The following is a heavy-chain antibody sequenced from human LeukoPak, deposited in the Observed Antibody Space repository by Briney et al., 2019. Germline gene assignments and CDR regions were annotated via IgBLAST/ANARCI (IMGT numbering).Heavy chain of an antibody. CDR2: IYTSGST. D-gene: IGHD6-19*01. V-gene: IGHV4-61*02. CDR3: AGDTGYSSGYFDY. Sequence: SETLSLTCTVSGGSISSGNYWSWIRPPAGKGLEWIGRIYTSGSTNYNPSLKSRVTISVDTSKNQFSLKLSSVTAADTAVYYCAGDTGYSSGYFDYWGQGTLVTVSS. CDR1: GGSISSGNY. J-gene: IGHJ4*02.